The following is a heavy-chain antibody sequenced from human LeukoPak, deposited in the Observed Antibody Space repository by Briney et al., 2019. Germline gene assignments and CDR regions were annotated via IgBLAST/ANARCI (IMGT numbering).Heavy chain of an antibody. V-gene: IGHV3-23*01. D-gene: IGHD1-26*01. J-gene: IGHJ4*02. Sequence: GGSLRLSCAASGFTFSSYGMSWVRQAPGKGLEWVSAISGSGGSTYYADSVKGRFTISRDISKNTLYLQMNSLRAEDTAVYYCARGKSRGSHIDYWGQGTLVTVSS. CDR3: ARGKSRGSHIDY. CDR2: ISGSGGST. CDR1: GFTFSSYG.